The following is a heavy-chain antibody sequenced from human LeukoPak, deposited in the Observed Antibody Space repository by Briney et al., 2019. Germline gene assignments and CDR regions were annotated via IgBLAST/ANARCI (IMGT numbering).Heavy chain of an antibody. CDR2: FHHGGSP. J-gene: IGHJ4*02. D-gene: IGHD4-17*01. Sequence: PSQTLSLTCTVSGGPINNDDYIWTWIRQPPGKGLEWIGRFHHGGSPSYNPSLQSRVTISADTSKNQFSLNLRSVNDADTAVYYCARGLPTDKIDYWGQGTLVTVSS. CDR1: GGPINNDDYI. CDR3: ARGLPTDKIDY. V-gene: IGHV4-30-4*01.